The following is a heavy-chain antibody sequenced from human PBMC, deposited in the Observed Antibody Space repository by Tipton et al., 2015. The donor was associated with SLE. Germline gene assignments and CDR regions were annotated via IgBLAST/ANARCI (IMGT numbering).Heavy chain of an antibody. CDR1: GGSFSGYY. J-gene: IGHJ4*02. Sequence: AGLVKPSETLSLTCAVYGGSFSGYYWSWIRQPPGKGLEWIGEINHSGSTNYNPYLKSRVTISVDTSKNQFSLKLSSVTAADTAVYYCARGFTMVRGLFDYWGQGTLVTVSS. D-gene: IGHD3-10*01. CDR3: ARGFTMVRGLFDY. CDR2: INHSGST. V-gene: IGHV4-34*01.